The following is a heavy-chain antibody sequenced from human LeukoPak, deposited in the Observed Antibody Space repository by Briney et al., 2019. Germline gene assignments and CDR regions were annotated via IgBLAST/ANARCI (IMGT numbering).Heavy chain of an antibody. D-gene: IGHD4-17*01. J-gene: IGHJ4*02. Sequence: GEALKISCKGSGYSFTSYWIGWVRQMPGEGLEWMGIIYPGDSDTRYSPSFQGQVTISADKSISTAYLQWSSLKASDTAMYYCASRRSPYGDYVVYGGEGTLVTVSA. V-gene: IGHV5-51*01. CDR2: IYPGDSDT. CDR3: ASRRSPYGDYVVY. CDR1: GYSFTSYW.